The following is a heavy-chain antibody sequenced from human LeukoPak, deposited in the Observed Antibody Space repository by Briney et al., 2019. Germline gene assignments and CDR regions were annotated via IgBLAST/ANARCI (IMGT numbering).Heavy chain of an antibody. J-gene: IGHJ3*02. Sequence: PSETLSLTCSVYGGSFSDYYWSWIRQPPGKGLEWVGEINHTGSTNYNPSLKSRVTISVDTSKNQFSLKLSSVTAADTAVYYCASXXSAGYSSSWYTAFDIWGQGTMVTVSS. CDR2: INHTGST. CDR3: ASXXSAGYSSSWYTAFDI. CDR1: GGSFSDYY. D-gene: IGHD6-13*01. V-gene: IGHV4-34*01.